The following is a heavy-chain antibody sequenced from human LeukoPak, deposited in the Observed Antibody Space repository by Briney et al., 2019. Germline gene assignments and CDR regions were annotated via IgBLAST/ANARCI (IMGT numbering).Heavy chain of an antibody. CDR3: ALAYCGGDCMRSWFDP. CDR1: GGSISSFF. D-gene: IGHD2-21*02. Sequence: PSETLSLTCTVSGGSISSFFWSWIRQPPGKGLEWIGYIYYSGSTNYNPSLKSRVTISVDTSKNQFSLKLSSVTAADTAVYYCALAYCGGDCMRSWFDPWGQGTLVTVSS. V-gene: IGHV4-59*01. CDR2: IYYSGST. J-gene: IGHJ5*02.